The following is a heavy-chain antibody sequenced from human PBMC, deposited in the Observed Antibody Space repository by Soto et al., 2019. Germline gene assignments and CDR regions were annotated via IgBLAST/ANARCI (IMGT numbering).Heavy chain of an antibody. V-gene: IGHV3-74*01. CDR1: GFTFTNYW. Sequence: EVQLVESGGGLVQPGGSLRLSCAASGFTFTNYWMHWVRQGPGKGLVWVARVDNDGTSATYADSVKGRFTISRDNAKNTLYLQMNSLRAEDTAVYYCVRDTPRNCFDPWGQGTLVTVSS. CDR3: VRDTPRNCFDP. J-gene: IGHJ5*02. CDR2: VDNDGTSA.